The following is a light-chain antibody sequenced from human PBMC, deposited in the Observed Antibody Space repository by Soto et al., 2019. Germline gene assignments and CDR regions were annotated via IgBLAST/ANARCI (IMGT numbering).Light chain of an antibody. CDR1: SSNIESNY. Sequence: QLVLTQPPSASGTPGQRVTISCSGSSSNIESNYVYWYQQLPGSAPKLLIYRNDQRPSGVPDRFSGSKSCTSAALAISGLRSEDEADYYCAAWDDSLSALVFGGGTKLTVL. J-gene: IGLJ3*02. CDR3: AAWDDSLSALV. CDR2: RND. V-gene: IGLV1-47*01.